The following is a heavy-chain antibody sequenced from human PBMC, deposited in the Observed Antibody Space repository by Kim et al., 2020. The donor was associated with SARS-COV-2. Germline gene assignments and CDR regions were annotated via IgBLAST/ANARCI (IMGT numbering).Heavy chain of an antibody. CDR1: GGSFSGYY. Sequence: SETLSLTCAVYGGSFSGYYWSWIRQPPGKGLEWIGEINHSGSTNYNPSLKSRVTISVDTSKNQFSLKLSSVTAADTAVYYCARGYTNTSPAGQLAPFDYWGQGTLVTVSS. CDR2: INHSGST. J-gene: IGHJ4*02. CDR3: ARGYTNTSPAGQLAPFDY. V-gene: IGHV4-34*01. D-gene: IGHD2-2*01.